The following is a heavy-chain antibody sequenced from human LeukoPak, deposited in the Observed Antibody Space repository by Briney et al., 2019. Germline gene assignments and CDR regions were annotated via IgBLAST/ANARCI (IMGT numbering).Heavy chain of an antibody. J-gene: IGHJ3*02. CDR2: ISYDGSNK. V-gene: IGHV3-30*03. D-gene: IGHD6-19*01. CDR3: ASLAVAGTSAFDI. Sequence: GGSLRLSCAASGFTFSSYGMHWVRQAPGKELEWVAVISYDGSNKYYADSVKGRFTISRDNSKNTLYLQMNSLRAEDMAVYYCASLAVAGTSAFDIWGQGTMVTVSS. CDR1: GFTFSSYG.